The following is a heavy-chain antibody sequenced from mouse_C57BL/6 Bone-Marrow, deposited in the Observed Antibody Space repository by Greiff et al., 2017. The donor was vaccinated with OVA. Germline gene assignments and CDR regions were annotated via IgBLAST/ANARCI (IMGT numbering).Heavy chain of an antibody. V-gene: IGHV1-4*01. Sequence: VQLVESGAELARPGASVKMSCKASGYTFTSYTMHWVKQRPGRVLEWIGYINPSMGYTKSNRKFKDKATLTAAKSSSTAYMQLSSLTAEDSAVYYCARTPYSTTGAMDYWGQGTSVTVSS. CDR3: ARTPYSTTGAMDY. CDR2: INPSMGYT. CDR1: GYTFTSYT. J-gene: IGHJ4*01. D-gene: IGHD2-10*01.